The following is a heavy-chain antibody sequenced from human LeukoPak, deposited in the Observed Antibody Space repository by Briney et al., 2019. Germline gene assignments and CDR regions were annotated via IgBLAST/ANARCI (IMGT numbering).Heavy chain of an antibody. CDR2: ISASETSI. D-gene: IGHD6-19*01. Sequence: GGSLRLSCAASGFTFSLYNMNWVRQAPGKGLEWVSQISASETSIKYADSVRGRFTISRDNVKNSVYLQMNSLRAEDTAMYYCVRDNLENQWLERSYWGQGTLVTVSS. CDR3: VRDNLENQWLERSY. J-gene: IGHJ4*02. CDR1: GFTFSLYN. V-gene: IGHV3-48*01.